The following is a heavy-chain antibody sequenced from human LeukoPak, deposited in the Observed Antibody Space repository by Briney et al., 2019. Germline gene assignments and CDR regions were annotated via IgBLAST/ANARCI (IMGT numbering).Heavy chain of an antibody. CDR2: IIPILGIA. D-gene: IGHD6-19*01. J-gene: IGHJ4*02. CDR1: GGTFSSYA. Sequence: ASVKVSCKASGGTFSSYAISWVRQAPGQGLEWMGRIIPILGIANYAQEFQGRVTITADKSTSTAYMELSSLRSEDTAVYYCASGYSSGWYFLDYWGQGTLVTVSS. V-gene: IGHV1-69*04. CDR3: ASGYSSGWYFLDY.